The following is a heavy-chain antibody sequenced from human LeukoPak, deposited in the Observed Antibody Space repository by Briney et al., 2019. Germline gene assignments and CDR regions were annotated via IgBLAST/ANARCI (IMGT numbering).Heavy chain of an antibody. CDR1: GGSISNYY. Sequence: SETLSLTCTVSGGSISNYYWTWIRQLPGKGLEWIGYIYYTGATSYNPSLKSRVTISVDTSKNQFSLKLTSVTAADTAVYYCAKYGGSGWVIDYWGQGTLVTVSS. D-gene: IGHD6-19*01. J-gene: IGHJ4*02. V-gene: IGHV4-59*08. CDR2: IYYTGAT. CDR3: AKYGGSGWVIDY.